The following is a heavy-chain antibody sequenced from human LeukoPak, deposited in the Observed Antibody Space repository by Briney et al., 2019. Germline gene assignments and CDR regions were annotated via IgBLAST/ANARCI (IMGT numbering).Heavy chain of an antibody. V-gene: IGHV3-7*03. D-gene: IGHD3-10*01. CDR2: IKQDGSEK. CDR3: ARGGRGPDY. Sequence: GGSLRLSCVASGFTFSNYWMSWVRQTPGKGLEWVANIKQDGSEKFYVDSVKGRFTISRDNAKNSLYLQMNNLRAEDTAVYYCARGGRGPDYWGQGTLVTVSS. CDR1: GFTFSNYW. J-gene: IGHJ4*02.